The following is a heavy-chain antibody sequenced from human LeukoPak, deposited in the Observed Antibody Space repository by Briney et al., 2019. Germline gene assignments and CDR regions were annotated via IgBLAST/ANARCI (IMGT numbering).Heavy chain of an antibody. Sequence: PGGSLRLSCAASGFTFSSYAMSWVRQAPGKGLEWVSTISGSCGSTYYADSVKGRFTISRDKSKNTLYLQMSSLRAEDTAVYYCAKDVHDSSGYFDYWGQGTLVTVSS. D-gene: IGHD3-22*01. CDR3: AKDVHDSSGYFDY. CDR2: ISGSCGST. CDR1: GFTFSSYA. J-gene: IGHJ4*02. V-gene: IGHV3-23*01.